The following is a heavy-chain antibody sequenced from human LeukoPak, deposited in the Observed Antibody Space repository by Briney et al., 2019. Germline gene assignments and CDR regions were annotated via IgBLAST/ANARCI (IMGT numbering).Heavy chain of an antibody. V-gene: IGHV3-21*01. CDR2: ISSSRSYI. D-gene: IGHD3-22*01. CDR1: GFTFSTYS. J-gene: IGHJ3*01. Sequence: PGGSLKLISAASGFTFSTYSMNWVRQAPGKGLEWVSSISSSRSYIYYADSVKGQFTISRDNAKKSLYLQMNSLRVEDTALYYCARSTMIAPRGAFDLWGQGTMVTVSS. CDR3: ARSTMIAPRGAFDL.